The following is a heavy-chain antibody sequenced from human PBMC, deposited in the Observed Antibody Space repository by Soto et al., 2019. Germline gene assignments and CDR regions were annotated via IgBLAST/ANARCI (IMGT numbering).Heavy chain of an antibody. Sequence: QVQLVQSGAEVKKSGASVKVSCKASGYTFTSSDINWVRHATGQGLEWMGWMNPNTGNIGYTQRFQGRVSMTRNISITTAYMELSGLKSDDTAVYYCARGRIVGAAFDYWGQGTLVTVSS. CDR3: ARGRIVGAAFDY. J-gene: IGHJ4*02. CDR1: GYTFTSSD. V-gene: IGHV1-8*01. D-gene: IGHD1-26*01. CDR2: MNPNTGNI.